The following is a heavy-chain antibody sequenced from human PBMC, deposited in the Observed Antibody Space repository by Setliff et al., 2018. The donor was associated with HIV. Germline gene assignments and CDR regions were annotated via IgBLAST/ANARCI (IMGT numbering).Heavy chain of an antibody. CDR3: ARVNYFESGTYYKNGDYYYYYYMDV. D-gene: IGHD3-10*01. CDR1: GGSVTPYY. CDR2: SYYSGST. V-gene: IGHV4-59*08. J-gene: IGHJ6*03. Sequence: SETLSLTCTVSGGSVTPYYWIWVRQPPGKGLEWIGYSYYSGSTNYSPSLKSPVTISVDTSKNQFSLNLSSLTAADTAVYYCARVNYFESGTYYKNGDYYYYYYMDVWGKGTTVTVSS.